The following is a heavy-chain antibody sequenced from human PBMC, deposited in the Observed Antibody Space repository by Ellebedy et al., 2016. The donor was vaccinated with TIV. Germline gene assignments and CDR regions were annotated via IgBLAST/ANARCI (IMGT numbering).Heavy chain of an antibody. V-gene: IGHV1-69*04. D-gene: IGHD1-26*01. Sequence: SVKVSXXASGGTFNNYDINWVRQAPGRGLEWMGRIIPLVDIANHAQKFQGRVTITADESTSTAYMELSSLRSEDTAVYYCARDRGSSGTYYPRLGYYYYMDVWGTGTTVTVSS. J-gene: IGHJ6*03. CDR2: IIPLVDIA. CDR1: GGTFNNYD. CDR3: ARDRGSSGTYYPRLGYYYYMDV.